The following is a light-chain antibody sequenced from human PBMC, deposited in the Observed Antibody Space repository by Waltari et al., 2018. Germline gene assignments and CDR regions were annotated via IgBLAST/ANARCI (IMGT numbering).Light chain of an antibody. CDR1: QGMSGY. V-gene: IGKV1-9*01. J-gene: IGKJ4*01. Sequence: DIQLTQSPSFLSASVGDRVTFTCRASQGMSGYLAWYQQKPNNAPKLLINAASTLQSGVPSRFSGGKSGTEFTLTISSLQPEDFATHFCQHVYSYPVTFGGGTTLDI. CDR2: AAS. CDR3: QHVYSYPVT.